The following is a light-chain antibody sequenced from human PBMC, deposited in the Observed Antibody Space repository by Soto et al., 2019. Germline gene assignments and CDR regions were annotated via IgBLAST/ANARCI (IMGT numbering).Light chain of an antibody. CDR3: AAWDDSLSGYV. CDR1: SANIGRNS. CDR2: RND. J-gene: IGLJ1*01. V-gene: IGLV1-47*01. Sequence: QSVLTQPPSASGTPGQRVAISYSGSSANIGRNSVYWYQQLPGTAPKLLIYRNDQRPSGVPDRFSGSKSGASASLAISGLRSQDEADYYCAAWDDSLSGYVFGTGTKLTVL.